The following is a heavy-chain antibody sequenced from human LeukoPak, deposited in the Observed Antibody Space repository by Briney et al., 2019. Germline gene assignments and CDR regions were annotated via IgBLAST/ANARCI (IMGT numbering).Heavy chain of an antibody. CDR3: ARHASGGTSYYLDY. D-gene: IGHD1-26*01. Sequence: GESLKISCQGSACNFPSHFIGWVRQMPGKGLEWMGIIYPDDSDTIYSPSFQGQVTISADKSISTAYLQWSSLKASDTAIYYCARHASGGTSYYLDYWGQGTLVTVSS. CDR2: IYPDDSDT. J-gene: IGHJ4*02. V-gene: IGHV5-51*01. CDR1: ACNFPSHF.